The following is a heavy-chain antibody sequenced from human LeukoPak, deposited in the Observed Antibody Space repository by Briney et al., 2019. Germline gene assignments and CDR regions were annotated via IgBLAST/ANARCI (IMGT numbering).Heavy chain of an antibody. CDR1: GFTFDDYG. V-gene: IGHV3-20*04. J-gene: IGHJ6*02. Sequence: PGGSLRLSCAASGFTFDDYGMSWVRQAPGKGLEWVSGINWNGGSTGYADSVKGRFTISRDNAKNSLYLQMNSLRAEDTAVYYCARDNLAGRGYYYGMDVWGQGTTVTVSS. CDR2: INWNGGST. CDR3: ARDNLAGRGYYYGMDV.